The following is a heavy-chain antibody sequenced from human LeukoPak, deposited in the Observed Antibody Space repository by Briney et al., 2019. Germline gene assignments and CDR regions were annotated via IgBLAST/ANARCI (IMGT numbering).Heavy chain of an antibody. J-gene: IGHJ5*02. V-gene: IGHV1-2*02. CDR1: GYTFTGYY. CDR3: AREAAAGTSWFDP. CDR2: INPNSGGT. D-gene: IGHD6-13*01. Sequence: ASVNVSCKASGYTFTGYYMHWVRQAPGQGLEWMGWINPNSGGTNYAQKFQGRVTMTRDTSTSTVYMELSSLRSEDTAVYYCAREAAAGTSWFDPWGQGTLVTVSS.